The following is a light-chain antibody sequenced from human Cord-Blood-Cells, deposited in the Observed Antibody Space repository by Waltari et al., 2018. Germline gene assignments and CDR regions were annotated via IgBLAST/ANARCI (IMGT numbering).Light chain of an antibody. J-gene: IGLJ2*01. CDR3: SSYTSSSTVV. V-gene: IGLV2-14*01. CDR1: SSDVGGYNY. Sequence: QSALTHPASVSGSPGQSITISCTGTSSDVGGYNYSSWYQQHPGKAPKLMIYDVSKRPSGVSNRFSGSKSGNTASLTISGLQAEDEADYYCSSYTSSSTVVFGGGTKLTVL. CDR2: DVS.